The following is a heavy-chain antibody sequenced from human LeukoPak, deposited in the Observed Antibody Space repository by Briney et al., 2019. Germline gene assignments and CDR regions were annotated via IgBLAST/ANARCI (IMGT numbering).Heavy chain of an antibody. V-gene: IGHV3-53*01. Sequence: GGSLRLSCAASGFTVSSNYMSWVRQAPGKGLDWVSMIYSGGSTNYADSVKGRFTISRDSSKNTLYLQMNSLRAEDTAVYYCAALITPDYDILTGYYSEGFNYYYGMDVWGQGTTVTVSS. J-gene: IGHJ6*02. CDR3: AALITPDYDILTGYYSEGFNYYYGMDV. CDR1: GFTVSSNY. D-gene: IGHD3-9*01. CDR2: IYSGGST.